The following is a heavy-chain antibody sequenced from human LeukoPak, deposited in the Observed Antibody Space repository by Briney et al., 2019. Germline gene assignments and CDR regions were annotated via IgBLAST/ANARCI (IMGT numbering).Heavy chain of an antibody. CDR1: GGSISLYY. D-gene: IGHD2-2*01. CDR3: AREGPSWDNWFDP. J-gene: IGHJ5*02. Sequence: SETLSLTCTVSGGSISLYYWSWIRQPPGKGLEWIGYIDYTGSTNYNPSPKSRVTISVDKTKNQFPLKLNSVTAADTAVYYFAREGPSWDNWFDPWGQETLVTVS. V-gene: IGHV4-59*01. CDR2: IDYTGST.